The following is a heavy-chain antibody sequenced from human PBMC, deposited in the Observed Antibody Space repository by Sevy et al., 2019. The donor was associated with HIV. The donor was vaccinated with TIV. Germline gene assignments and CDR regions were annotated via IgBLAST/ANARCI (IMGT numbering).Heavy chain of an antibody. CDR1: GDSVSSNSAA. CDR2: TYYRSKWYN. V-gene: IGHV6-1*01. J-gene: IGHJ6*03. Sequence: KQSQTLSLTCAISGDSVSSNSAAWNWIRQSPSRGLEWLGRTYYRSKWYNDYAVSVKSRITINPDTSKNQFSLQLNSVTPEDTAVYYCARASWELLAYYYYYYYMDVWGKGTTVTVSS. D-gene: IGHD1-26*01. CDR3: ARASWELLAYYYYYYYMDV.